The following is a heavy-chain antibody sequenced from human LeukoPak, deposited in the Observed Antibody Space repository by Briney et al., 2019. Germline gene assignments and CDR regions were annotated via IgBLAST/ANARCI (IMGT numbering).Heavy chain of an antibody. V-gene: IGHV3-9*01. CDR2: ISWNSGSI. D-gene: IGHD3-22*01. Sequence: GGSLRLSCAASGFTFDDYAMHWVRQAPGKGLEWVSGISWNSGSIGYADSVKGRFTISRDNAKNLLFLQMNSLRAEDTAVYYCARDAGSNYYESSAYFDWGQGTLVIVSS. CDR1: GFTFDDYA. CDR3: ARDAGSNYYESSAYFD. J-gene: IGHJ4*02.